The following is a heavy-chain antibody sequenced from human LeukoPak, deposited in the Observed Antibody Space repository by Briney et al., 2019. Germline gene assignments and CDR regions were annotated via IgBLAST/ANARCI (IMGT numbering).Heavy chain of an antibody. Sequence: GGSLRLSCAASGFTFSSYAMSWVRQAPGKGLEWVSAISGSGGSTYYADSVKGRFTISRDNSKNTLNLQMNSLRAEDTAVYYCAANYALLTGFDYWGQGTLVTVSS. V-gene: IGHV3-23*01. CDR2: ISGSGGST. D-gene: IGHD3-9*01. CDR3: AANYALLTGFDY. J-gene: IGHJ4*02. CDR1: GFTFSSYA.